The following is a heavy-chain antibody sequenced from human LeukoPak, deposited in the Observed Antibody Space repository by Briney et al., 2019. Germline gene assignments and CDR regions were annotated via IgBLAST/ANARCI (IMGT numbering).Heavy chain of an antibody. CDR1: GFTFSSYV. CDR2: ISGSGGNS. Sequence: PGGSLRLSCAASGFTFSSYVMSWVRQAPGKGLEWVSGISGSGGNSYYADSVKGRFTISRDNSKNTLYLQMNSLRADDTAVYYCARALSQQLIRYSQDWGQGTLVTVSS. V-gene: IGHV3-23*01. J-gene: IGHJ1*01. D-gene: IGHD1-1*01. CDR3: ARALSQQLIRYSQD.